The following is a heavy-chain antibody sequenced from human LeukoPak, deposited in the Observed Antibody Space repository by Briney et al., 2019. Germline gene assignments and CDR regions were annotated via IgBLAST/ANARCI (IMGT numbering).Heavy chain of an antibody. Sequence: ASVKVSCMASGYTFTSYYMHWVRQAPGQGVEWMGGINPSAGRPRYVHKFQGRVTMTRDTSTSTVYMELSSLRSQHTAVYYCARGRSPYGGVYYFDYWGQGTLVTVSS. V-gene: IGHV1-46*01. J-gene: IGHJ4*02. D-gene: IGHD4-23*01. CDR1: GYTFTSYY. CDR3: ARGRSPYGGVYYFDY. CDR2: INPSAGRP.